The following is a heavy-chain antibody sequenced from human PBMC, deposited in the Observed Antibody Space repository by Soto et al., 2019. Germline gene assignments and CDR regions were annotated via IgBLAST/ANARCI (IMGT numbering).Heavy chain of an antibody. V-gene: IGHV1-18*01. CDR1: GYTFTSSG. J-gene: IGHJ6*03. CDR2: ISAYNGNT. CDR3: ARGRNYDILTGYSARYYYYMDV. D-gene: IGHD3-9*01. Sequence: ASVKVSCKASGYTFTSSGISWVRQAPGQGLEWMGWISAYNGNTNYAQKLQGRVTMTTDTSTSTAYMELRSLRPDDTAVYYCARGRNYDILTGYSARYYYYMDVWGKGTTVTVSS.